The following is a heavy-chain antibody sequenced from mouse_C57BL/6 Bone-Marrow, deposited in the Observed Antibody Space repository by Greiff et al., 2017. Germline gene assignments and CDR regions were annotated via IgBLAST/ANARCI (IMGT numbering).Heavy chain of an antibody. D-gene: IGHD2-4*01. Sequence: QVQLQQPGAELVMPGASVKLFCKASGYTFTSYWMHWVKQRPGQGLEWIGEIDPSDSYTNYNQKFKGKSTLTVDKSSSTAYMQLSSLTSEDSAVYYCARWGDYDRAYWGQGTLVTVSA. J-gene: IGHJ3*01. CDR3: ARWGDYDRAY. V-gene: IGHV1-69*01. CDR1: GYTFTSYW. CDR2: IDPSDSYT.